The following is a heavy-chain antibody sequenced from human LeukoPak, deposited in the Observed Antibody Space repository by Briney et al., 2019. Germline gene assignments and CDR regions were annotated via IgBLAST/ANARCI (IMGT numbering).Heavy chain of an antibody. Sequence: PSQTLSLTCTVSGGSISSGGYYWSWIRQPPGKGLEWIGYIYHSGSTYYNPSLKSRVTISVDTSKNQFSLKLSSVTAADTAVYYCARDQLPDNWFDPWGQGTLVTVSS. CDR2: IYHSGST. J-gene: IGHJ5*02. CDR1: GGSISSGGYY. D-gene: IGHD1-26*01. CDR3: ARDQLPDNWFDP. V-gene: IGHV4-30-2*05.